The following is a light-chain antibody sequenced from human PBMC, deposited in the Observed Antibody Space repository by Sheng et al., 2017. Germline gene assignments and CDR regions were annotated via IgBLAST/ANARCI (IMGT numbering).Light chain of an antibody. J-gene: IGLJ1*01. V-gene: IGLV2-23*01. CDR1: SSDVGSYD. CDR3: CSYAGSSTYV. CDR2: EGS. Sequence: QSALTQPASVSGSPGQSITISCTGTSSDVGSYDVSWYQQHPGKAPKVMIYEGSKRPSGVSIRFSGSKSGITASLTISGLQAEDEGDYYCCSYAGSSTYVFGTGTKVTVL.